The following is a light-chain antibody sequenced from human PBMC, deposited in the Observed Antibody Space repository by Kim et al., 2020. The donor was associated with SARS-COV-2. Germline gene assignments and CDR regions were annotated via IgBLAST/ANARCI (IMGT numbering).Light chain of an antibody. V-gene: IGKV3-11*01. CDR2: DAS. Sequence: EIVLTQSPATLSLSPGERATLSCRASQSVSSYLAWYQQKPGQAPRLLIYDASNRATGIPARFSGSGSGTDFTLTISSLEPEDFAVYYCQPRSNWPWTFGQGTKVDIK. J-gene: IGKJ1*01. CDR3: QPRSNWPWT. CDR1: QSVSSY.